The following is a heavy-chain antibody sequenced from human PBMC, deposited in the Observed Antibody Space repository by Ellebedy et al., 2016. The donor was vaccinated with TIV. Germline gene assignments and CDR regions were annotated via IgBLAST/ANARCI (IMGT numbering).Heavy chain of an antibody. CDR1: GGSFSSSNYY. Sequence: MPSETLSLTCTVSGGSFSSSNYYWVWLRQPPGKGREWIGSVYYSGNTYPNPSLKSRFTISVDRSKNQSYLKVRSVTAADTALYFCARNRRTARKETNYFDYWGRGALVAVSS. D-gene: IGHD6-6*01. V-gene: IGHV4-39*07. CDR3: ARNRRTARKETNYFDY. CDR2: VYYSGNT. J-gene: IGHJ4*02.